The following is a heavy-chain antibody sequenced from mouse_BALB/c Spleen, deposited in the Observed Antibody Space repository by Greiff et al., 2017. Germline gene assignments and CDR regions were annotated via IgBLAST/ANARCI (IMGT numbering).Heavy chain of an antibody. Sequence: VQLQESGPGLVAPSQCLSISCTASGFTLTGYGVNWVRQPPGKGLEWLGMIWGEGSADYNSALKSRLSISTDNSKSQVFLKMNRLQTDDTAKCYSARDYRYAWCAYWGQGTLVTVSA. J-gene: IGHJ3*01. V-gene: IGHV2-6-7*01. CDR2: IWGEGSA. D-gene: IGHD2-14*01. CDR1: GFTLTGYG. CDR3: ARDYRYAWCAY.